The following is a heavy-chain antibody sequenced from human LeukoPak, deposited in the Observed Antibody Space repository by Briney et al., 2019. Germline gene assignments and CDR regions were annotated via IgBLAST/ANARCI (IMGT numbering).Heavy chain of an antibody. Sequence: GASVKVSCKASGYTFTSYGISWVRQAPGQGLEWMGWISAYNGNTNYAQKLQGRVTMTTDTSTSTAYMELRSLRSDDTAVYYCATDPRDYGSGRFNYWGQGTLVTVSS. J-gene: IGHJ4*02. CDR3: ATDPRDYGSGRFNY. CDR1: GYTFTSYG. D-gene: IGHD3-10*01. V-gene: IGHV1-18*01. CDR2: ISAYNGNT.